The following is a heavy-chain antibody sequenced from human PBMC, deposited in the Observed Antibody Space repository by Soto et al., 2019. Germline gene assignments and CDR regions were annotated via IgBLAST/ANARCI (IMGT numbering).Heavy chain of an antibody. CDR3: ARVGCSGGFCYDALDV. J-gene: IGHJ6*02. CDR2: ISKSSSTI. Sequence: QVQLVESGGGLVKPGGSLRLSCAASGFTFSDYYMMWIRQAPGKGLECISYISKSSSTIKYADSVKGRFTISRDNAKNSLSLQMNSLRAEDTAVYYCARVGCSGGFCYDALDVWGQGTTVTVSS. CDR1: GFTFSDYY. D-gene: IGHD2-15*01. V-gene: IGHV3-11*01.